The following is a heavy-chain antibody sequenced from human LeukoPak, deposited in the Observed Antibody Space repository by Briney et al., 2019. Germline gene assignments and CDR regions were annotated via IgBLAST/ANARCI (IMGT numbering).Heavy chain of an antibody. CDR2: LSGSGITT. CDR3: AKGIYGSGWSYFDY. D-gene: IGHD6-19*01. Sequence: GGSLRLSCAASGFTFSNSAMSWVRQAPGKGLEWVSTLSGSGITTYYADSVKGRFTISRDNSKNTLYLQMNSLRAEDTAVYYCAKGIYGSGWSYFDYWGHGTLVTVSS. J-gene: IGHJ4*01. V-gene: IGHV3-23*01. CDR1: GFTFSNSA.